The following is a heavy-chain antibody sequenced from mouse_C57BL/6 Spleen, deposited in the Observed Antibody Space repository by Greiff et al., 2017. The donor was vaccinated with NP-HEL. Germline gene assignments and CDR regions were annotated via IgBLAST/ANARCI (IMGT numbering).Heavy chain of an antibody. D-gene: IGHD1-1*01. J-gene: IGHJ1*03. V-gene: IGHV1-18*01. CDR3: ARRTTVPLLDFDV. CDR2: INPNNGGT. CDR1: GYTFTDYN. Sequence: EVQLQQSGPELVKPGASVKIPCKASGYTFTDYNMDWVKQSHGKSLEWIGDINPNNGGTIYNQKFKGKATLTVDKSSSTAYMELRSLTSEDTAVYYCARRTTVPLLDFDVWGTGTTVTVSS.